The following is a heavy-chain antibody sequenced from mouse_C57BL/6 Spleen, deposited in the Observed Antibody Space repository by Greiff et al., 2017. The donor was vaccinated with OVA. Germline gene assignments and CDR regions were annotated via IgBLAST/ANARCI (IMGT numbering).Heavy chain of an antibody. V-gene: IGHV5-17*01. CDR3: APSGSAYAMDY. CDR2: ISSGSSTI. D-gene: IGHD1-1*01. Sequence: EVMLVESGGGLVKPGGSLKLSCAASGFTFSDYGMHWVRQAPEKGLEWVAYISSGSSTIYYADTVKGRFTISRDNAKNTLFLQMTSLRSEDTAMYYCAPSGSAYAMDYWGQGTSVTVSS. CDR1: GFTFSDYG. J-gene: IGHJ4*01.